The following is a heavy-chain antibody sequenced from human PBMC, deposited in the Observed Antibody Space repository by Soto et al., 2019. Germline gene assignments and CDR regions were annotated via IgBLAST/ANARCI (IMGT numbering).Heavy chain of an antibody. V-gene: IGHV3-23*01. CDR1: GVTFSSFA. J-gene: IGHJ4*02. D-gene: IGHD4-17*01. CDR3: AKGTAVTTGDMAY. CDR2: LTGSGDST. Sequence: EVQLLESGGGLVQPGGSLSLSCAASGVTFSSFAMTWVRQAPGKGLEGVSSLTGSGDSTYYADSVKGRVTIARDNSKNTLYLQMNSLRADETALYYSAKGTAVTTGDMAYWGQGTLVTVSS.